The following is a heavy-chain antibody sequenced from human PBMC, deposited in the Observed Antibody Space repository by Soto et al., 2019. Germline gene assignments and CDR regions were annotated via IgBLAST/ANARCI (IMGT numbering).Heavy chain of an antibody. J-gene: IGHJ5*02. D-gene: IGHD3-16*01. CDR2: IIPVFGTT. Sequence: SVKVSCKDSGGLFSSFAISWVRQAPGQGLEWMGGIIPVFGTTNYAQKFQGRVTITADESTNTAYMELSSLTSDDTAMYYCARGGGPYVWFNESWAQGTQVTVSS. CDR1: GGLFSSFA. V-gene: IGHV1-69*13. CDR3: ARGGGPYVWFNES.